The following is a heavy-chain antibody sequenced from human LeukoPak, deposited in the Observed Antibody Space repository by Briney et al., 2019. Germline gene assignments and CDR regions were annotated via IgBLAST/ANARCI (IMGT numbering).Heavy chain of an antibody. D-gene: IGHD6-6*01. CDR3: ARDSTSHYFGY. CDR2: IYTGGTT. Sequence: AGGSLRLSCAASGFTVTSNHMNWVRQAPGKGLEWVSIIYTGGTTHYADSLKGRVTIFRDDSRNTLLLQMNSLRAEDTAVYYCARDSTSHYFGYWGQGTLVTVSS. J-gene: IGHJ4*02. V-gene: IGHV3-66*01. CDR1: GFTVTSNH.